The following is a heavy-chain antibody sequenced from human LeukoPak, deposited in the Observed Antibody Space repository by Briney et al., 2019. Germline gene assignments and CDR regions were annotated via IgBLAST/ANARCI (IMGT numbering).Heavy chain of an antibody. D-gene: IGHD4-17*01. CDR2: IYYSGST. V-gene: IGHV4-30-4*08. Sequence: SETLSLTCTVSGVSVSSGSYYWSWIRQPPGKGLEWIGYIYYSGSTYYNPSLKSRVTISVDTSKNQFSLKLSSVTAADTAVYYCARGAKGDYGDYRADDAFDIWGQGTMVTVSS. J-gene: IGHJ3*02. CDR1: GVSVSSGSYY. CDR3: ARGAKGDYGDYRADDAFDI.